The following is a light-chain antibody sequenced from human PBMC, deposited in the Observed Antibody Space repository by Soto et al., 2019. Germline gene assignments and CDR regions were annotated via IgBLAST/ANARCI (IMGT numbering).Light chain of an antibody. CDR1: QSVSHN. Sequence: EIVMTQSPATPTVSPGEGATLSCRASQSVSHNLAWYQQKPGQAPRLLIYGASTRATGIPTRFSGSGSGTEFTLTIRSLQSEDFAVYYCEQYNSWPPLYTFGQGTKVDIK. CDR2: GAS. J-gene: IGKJ2*01. CDR3: EQYNSWPPLYT. V-gene: IGKV3-15*01.